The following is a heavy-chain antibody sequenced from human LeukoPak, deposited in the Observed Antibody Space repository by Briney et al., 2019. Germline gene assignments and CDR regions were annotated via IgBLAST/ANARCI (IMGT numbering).Heavy chain of an antibody. Sequence: GGSLRLSRAASGFTFCSYAMSLVREGPGKGLEWVSRIKSDDSSTSYADSVKGRFTISRDNAKNTLYLQMNSLRAEDTAVYYCARGDGGSYQGRFDYWGQGTLVTVSS. CDR2: IKSDDSST. V-gene: IGHV3-74*01. D-gene: IGHD1-26*01. CDR1: GFTFCSYA. J-gene: IGHJ4*02. CDR3: ARGDGGSYQGRFDY.